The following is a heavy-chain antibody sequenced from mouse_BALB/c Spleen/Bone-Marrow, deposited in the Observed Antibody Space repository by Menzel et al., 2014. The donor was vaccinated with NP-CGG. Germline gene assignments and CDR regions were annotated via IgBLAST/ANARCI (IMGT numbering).Heavy chain of an antibody. CDR3: ARGPLDY. V-gene: IGHV3-6*02. J-gene: IGHJ2*01. CDR1: GYSITSGYY. CDR2: ISYDGSN. Sequence: EVKLVESGPGLVKPSQSLSLTCSVTGYSITSGYYCNWIRQFPGNKLEWMGYISYDGSNNYNPSLKNRISITRDTSKNQFFLKLNSVTTEDTATYYCARGPLDYWGQGTTLTVSS.